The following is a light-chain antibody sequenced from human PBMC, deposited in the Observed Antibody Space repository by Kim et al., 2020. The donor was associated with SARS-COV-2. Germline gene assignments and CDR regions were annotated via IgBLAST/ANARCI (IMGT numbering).Light chain of an antibody. V-gene: IGLV3-19*01. CDR2: GKN. CDR3: NSRDSNANVV. Sequence: VALGQTVRVTGPGDSLRSYSATWYQQKPGQAPVLVIYGKNNRPSGIPDRFSGSSSGDTASLTITGAQAEDEADYYCNSRDSNANVVFGGGTQLTVL. CDR1: SLRSYS. J-gene: IGLJ2*01.